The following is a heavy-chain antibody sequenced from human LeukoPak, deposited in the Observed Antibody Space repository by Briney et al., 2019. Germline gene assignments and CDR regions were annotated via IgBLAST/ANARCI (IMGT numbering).Heavy chain of an antibody. CDR2: IGGGGSDT. D-gene: IGHD1-1*01. Sequence: PGRSLRLSCAASGFTFSSYGMHWVRQAPGKGLEWVAAIGGGGSDTKYTDSVMGRFTLSRDLSKNTLYLQMNSLRAEDTAVYFCAKDVFHWAFDIWGQGTMVTVSS. J-gene: IGHJ3*02. CDR1: GFTFSSYG. CDR3: AKDVFHWAFDI. V-gene: IGHV3-23*01.